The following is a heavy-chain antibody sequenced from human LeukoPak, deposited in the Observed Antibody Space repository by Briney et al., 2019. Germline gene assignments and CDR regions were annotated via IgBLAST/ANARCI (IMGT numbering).Heavy chain of an antibody. CDR3: ARTYSTSFSDY. Sequence: GGSLRLSCAVSGFTFSSYGMHWVRQAPGKGLEWVSYISTSSSYTDYADSVKGRFTISRDNAKNSLYLQMNSLRAEDTAVYYCARTYSTSFSDYWGQGTLVTVSS. CDR2: ISTSSSYT. CDR1: GFTFSSYG. V-gene: IGHV3-21*04. J-gene: IGHJ4*02. D-gene: IGHD6-13*01.